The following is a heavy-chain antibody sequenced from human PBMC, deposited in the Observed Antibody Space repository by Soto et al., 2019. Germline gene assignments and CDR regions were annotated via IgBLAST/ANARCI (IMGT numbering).Heavy chain of an antibody. Sequence: GGSLRLSCAASGFTFSSYWMSWVRQAPGKGLEWVANIKQDGSEKYYVDSVKGRFTISRDNAKNSLYLQMNSLRAEDTAVYYCARDQTGYSYSNLGYWGQGTLVTVSS. V-gene: IGHV3-7*03. CDR3: ARDQTGYSYSNLGY. D-gene: IGHD5-18*01. CDR2: IKQDGSEK. CDR1: GFTFSSYW. J-gene: IGHJ4*02.